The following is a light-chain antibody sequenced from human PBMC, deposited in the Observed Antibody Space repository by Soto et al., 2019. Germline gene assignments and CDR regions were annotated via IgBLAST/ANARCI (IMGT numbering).Light chain of an antibody. CDR1: SSDVGGYNC. CDR3: SSYTTSNTRQIV. Sequence: QSALTQPPSVSGSPGQSITISCTGTSSDVGGYNCVSWYQHHPGTAPKLMIFDVSNRPSGVSDRFSGSKSGNTASLTISGLQPEDEADDYCSSYTTSNTRQIVFGTGTKLTVL. V-gene: IGLV2-14*03. CDR2: DVS. J-gene: IGLJ1*01.